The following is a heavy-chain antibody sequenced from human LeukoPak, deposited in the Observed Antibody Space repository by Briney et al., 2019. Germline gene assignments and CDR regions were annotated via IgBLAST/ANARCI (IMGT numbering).Heavy chain of an antibody. J-gene: IGHJ4*02. Sequence: PSETLSLTCTVSVGSISSYYWSWIRQPAGKGLEWIGRIYASGSTNYNPSLKSRVTMSVDMSKNQFSLKLSSVTAADTAVYYCARDLIHSALGDFHYWGQGVLVTVSS. CDR3: ARDLIHSALGDFHY. CDR2: IYASGST. CDR1: VGSISSYY. V-gene: IGHV4-4*07. D-gene: IGHD3-16*01.